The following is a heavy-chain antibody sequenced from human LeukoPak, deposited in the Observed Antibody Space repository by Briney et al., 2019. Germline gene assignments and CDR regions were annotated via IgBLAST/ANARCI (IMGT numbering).Heavy chain of an antibody. Sequence: SDTLSLTCAVSGDSISRSDWWAWIRQPPGNGLEWLGNIYYSGRIYHNPSLQTRVIMSVDSSKNQFSLRLGSVTAVDTAVYYCAKTRSGTYYGDSFDIWGQGILVTVSS. J-gene: IGHJ3*02. CDR1: GDSISRSDW. V-gene: IGHV4-28*05. D-gene: IGHD1-26*01. CDR3: AKTRSGTYYGDSFDI. CDR2: IYYSGRI.